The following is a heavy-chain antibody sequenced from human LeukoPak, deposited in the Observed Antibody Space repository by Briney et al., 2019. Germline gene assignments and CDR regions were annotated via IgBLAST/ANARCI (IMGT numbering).Heavy chain of an antibody. CDR1: GFTVSSNY. Sequence: GGSLRLSCAASGFTVSSNYMSWVRQAPGKGLEWVSAISGSGGSTYYADSVKGRFTISRDNSKNTLYLQMNSLRAEDTAVYYCAKVVVVVVAAKGSWYFDYWGQGTLVTVSS. CDR2: ISGSGGST. J-gene: IGHJ4*02. CDR3: AKVVVVVVAAKGSWYFDY. V-gene: IGHV3-23*01. D-gene: IGHD2-15*01.